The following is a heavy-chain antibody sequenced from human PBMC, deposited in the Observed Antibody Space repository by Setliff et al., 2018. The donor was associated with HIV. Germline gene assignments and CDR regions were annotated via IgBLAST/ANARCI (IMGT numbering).Heavy chain of an antibody. CDR1: GGSITNKY. CDR2: VSSSGTT. V-gene: IGHV4-59*01. D-gene: IGHD3-16*01. Sequence: SETLSLTCAVSGGSITNKYWSWIRQPPGKGLDWLGYVSSSGTTNYTPSLESRLTISVDTSKNQVSLRLSSLTAADTAVYYFARLGLGPEIDYWGQGTLVTVSS. J-gene: IGHJ4*02. CDR3: ARLGLGPEIDY.